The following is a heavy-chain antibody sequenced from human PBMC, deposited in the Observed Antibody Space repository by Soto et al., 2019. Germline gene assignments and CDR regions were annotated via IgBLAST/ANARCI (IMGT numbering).Heavy chain of an antibody. D-gene: IGHD3-22*01. CDR3: ARDGSPGYYYDSSGYPDY. CDR2: ISAYNGNT. CDR1: RYTFTSYG. J-gene: IGHJ4*02. Sequence: SGEVSCRASRYTFTSYGIIWVRQAAGQGLEWMGWISAYNGNTNYAQKLQGRVTMTTDTSTSTAYMELRSLRSDDTAVYYCARDGSPGYYYDSSGYPDYWGQGTLVTVSS. V-gene: IGHV1-18*04.